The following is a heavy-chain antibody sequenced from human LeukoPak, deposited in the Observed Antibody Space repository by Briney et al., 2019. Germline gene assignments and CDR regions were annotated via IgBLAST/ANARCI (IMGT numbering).Heavy chain of an antibody. J-gene: IGHJ4*02. V-gene: IGHV3-48*04. CDR1: GFTFSDYS. D-gene: IGHD5-12*01. Sequence: PGGSLRLSCAASGFTFSDYSMNWVRLAPGKGLEWISYVGISSGNTKYADSVKGRFTISGDSAKNSVFLLMNNLRVDDTAVYYCARDHRYAFDNWGQGTLVTVSS. CDR2: VGISSGNT. CDR3: ARDHRYAFDN.